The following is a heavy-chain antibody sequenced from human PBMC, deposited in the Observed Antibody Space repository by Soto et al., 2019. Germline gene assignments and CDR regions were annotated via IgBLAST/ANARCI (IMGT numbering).Heavy chain of an antibody. J-gene: IGHJ4*02. CDR3: AHRILRTVFGLVTTTAIYFDL. D-gene: IGHD3-3*01. Sequence: QITLNESGPPVVKPAETLTLTCTFSGFSLTTSGVGVGWIRQSPGKAPEWLALIYWDDDKRYSASLKSRLTITKDTSKNQVVLTMASVDPADTPTYYCAHRILRTVFGLVTTTAIYFDLWGQGTPVVVSS. CDR1: GFSLTTSGVG. CDR2: IYWDDDK. V-gene: IGHV2-5*02.